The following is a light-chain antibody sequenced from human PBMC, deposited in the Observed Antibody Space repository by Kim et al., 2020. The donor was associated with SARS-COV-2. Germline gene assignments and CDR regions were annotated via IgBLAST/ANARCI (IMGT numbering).Light chain of an antibody. CDR3: QKYNAAPWT. Sequence: SASGGDRVNITCRVSQGISNSLAWFQQKPGKAPKVLIYAASTLQSGVPSRFSGSGSGTDFTLTISSLQPEDVATYYCQKYNAAPWTFGQGTKVDIK. V-gene: IGKV1-27*01. CDR2: AAS. CDR1: QGISNS. J-gene: IGKJ1*01.